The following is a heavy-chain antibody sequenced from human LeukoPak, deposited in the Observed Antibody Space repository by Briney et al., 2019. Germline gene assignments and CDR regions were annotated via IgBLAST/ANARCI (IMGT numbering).Heavy chain of an antibody. CDR1: GGSISSGGNF. J-gene: IGHJ5*02. Sequence: PSETLSLTCTVSGGSISSGGNFWSWIRQRPGKGLEWIGFIYYSGTTYSNPSLKSRVAISADTSKNQFSLKLNSVTAADTAVYYCARHYGPWGQGTLVTVSS. D-gene: IGHD3-16*01. CDR3: ARHYGP. V-gene: IGHV4-31*03. CDR2: IYYSGTT.